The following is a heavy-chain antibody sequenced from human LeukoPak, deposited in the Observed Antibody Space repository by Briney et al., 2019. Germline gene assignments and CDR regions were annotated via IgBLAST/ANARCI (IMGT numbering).Heavy chain of an antibody. Sequence: SETLSLTCTVSGGSISSYYWSWIRQPPGKGLEWIGYIYYGGSTNYNPSLKSRVTISVDTSKNQFSLKLSSVTAADTAAFYCARDGSYDILTGSPDAFDIWGQGTMVTVSS. CDR1: GGSISSYY. CDR2: IYYGGST. CDR3: ARDGSYDILTGSPDAFDI. J-gene: IGHJ3*02. V-gene: IGHV4-59*01. D-gene: IGHD3-9*01.